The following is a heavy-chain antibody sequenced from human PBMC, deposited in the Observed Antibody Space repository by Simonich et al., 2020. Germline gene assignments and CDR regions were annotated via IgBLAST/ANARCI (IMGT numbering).Heavy chain of an antibody. V-gene: IGHV1-2*02. Sequence: QVQLVQSGAEVKKPGASVKVSCKASGYTFTGYYMHWVRQAPGQGLEWMGWINPNSGGTNYAQKFQGRVTMTRDTSISTAYMELSRLISDDTAVYYCARSHIATAGTGYFQHWGQGTLVTVSS. CDR3: ARSHIATAGTGYFQH. CDR2: INPNSGGT. CDR1: GYTFTGYY. D-gene: IGHD6-13*01. J-gene: IGHJ1*01.